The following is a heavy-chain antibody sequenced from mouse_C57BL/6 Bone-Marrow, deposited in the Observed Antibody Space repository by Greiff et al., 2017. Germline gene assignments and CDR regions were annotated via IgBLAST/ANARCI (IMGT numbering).Heavy chain of an antibody. D-gene: IGHD1-1*01. CDR2: IYPGSGST. J-gene: IGHJ2*01. V-gene: IGHV1-55*01. Sequence: QVQLQQPGAELVKPGASVKMSCKASGYTFTSYWITWVKQRPGQGLEWIGDIYPGSGSTNYNEKFKSKATLTVDTSSSTAYMRLSSLTSEDSAVYYCAREGIWYYGSLDYWGQGTTRTVSS. CDR1: GYTFTSYW. CDR3: AREGIWYYGSLDY.